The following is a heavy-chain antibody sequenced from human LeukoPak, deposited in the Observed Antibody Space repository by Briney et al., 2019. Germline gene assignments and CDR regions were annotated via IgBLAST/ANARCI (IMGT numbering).Heavy chain of an antibody. D-gene: IGHD1-26*01. CDR3: AKDLGRIVGATAFDI. Sequence: GGSLRLSCAASGFTVSSNYMSWVRQAPGKGLEWVSVIYSGGSTYYADSVKGRFTISRDNSKNTLYLQMNSLRAEDTAVYYCAKDLGRIVGATAFDIWGQGTMVTVSS. J-gene: IGHJ3*02. CDR2: IYSGGST. V-gene: IGHV3-53*01. CDR1: GFTVSSNY.